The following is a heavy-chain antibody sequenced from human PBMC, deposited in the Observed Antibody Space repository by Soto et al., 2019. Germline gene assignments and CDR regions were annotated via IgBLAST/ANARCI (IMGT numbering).Heavy chain of an antibody. CDR1: GGSFSGYY. CDR3: ARSPGDYDFWSGYFDY. D-gene: IGHD3-3*01. Sequence: SETLSLTCAVYGGSFSGYYWSWIRQPPGKGLEWIGEINHSGSTNYNPSLKSRVTISVDTSKNQFSLKLSSVTAADTAVYYCARSPGDYDFWSGYFDYWGQGTLVTVSS. V-gene: IGHV4-34*01. CDR2: INHSGST. J-gene: IGHJ4*02.